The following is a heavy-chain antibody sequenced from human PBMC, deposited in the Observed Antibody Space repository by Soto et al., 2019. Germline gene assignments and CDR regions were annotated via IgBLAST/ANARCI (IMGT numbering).Heavy chain of an antibody. CDR3: ARGGLSGNYDSSGYSPFHFDY. CDR2: INPSGGST. J-gene: IGHJ4*02. CDR1: GYTFTSYY. Sequence: ASVKVSCKASGYTFTSYYMHWVRQAPGQGLEWMGIINPSGGSTSYAQKFQGRVTMTRDTSTSTVHMELSSLRSEDTAVYYCARGGLSGNYDSSGYSPFHFDYWGQGTMVAVSS. D-gene: IGHD3-22*01. V-gene: IGHV1-46*01.